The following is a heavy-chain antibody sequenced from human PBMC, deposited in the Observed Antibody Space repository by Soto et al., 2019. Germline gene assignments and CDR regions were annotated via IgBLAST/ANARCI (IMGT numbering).Heavy chain of an antibody. D-gene: IGHD3-9*01. J-gene: IGHJ6*02. V-gene: IGHV4-39*02. CDR1: GGSITSSSYY. Sequence: PSETLSLTCTVSGGSITSSSYYWGWIRQPPGKGLEWIGSIYYSGNTYYNPSLKSRVTISLDTSKNQFSLKLTSMTAADTAVYNCVRGSFNWPQESGGMDVWGPGTTVTVSS. CDR3: VRGSFNWPQESGGMDV. CDR2: IYYSGNT.